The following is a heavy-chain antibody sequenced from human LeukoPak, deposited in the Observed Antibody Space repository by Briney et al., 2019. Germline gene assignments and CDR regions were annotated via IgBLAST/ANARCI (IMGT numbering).Heavy chain of an antibody. Sequence: GGSLRHSCAASGFTFSSYEMNWVRQAPGKGLEWVSYISSSGSTIYYAESVKGRFTISRDNAKNSLYLQMNSLRAEDTAVYYCARDEVSFDIWGQGTMVTVSS. V-gene: IGHV3-48*03. CDR2: ISSSGSTI. J-gene: IGHJ3*02. CDR3: ARDEVSFDI. CDR1: GFTFSSYE.